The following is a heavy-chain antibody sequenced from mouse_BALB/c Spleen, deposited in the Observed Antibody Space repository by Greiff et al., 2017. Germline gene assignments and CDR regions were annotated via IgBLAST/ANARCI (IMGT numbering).Heavy chain of an antibody. CDR2: IWSGGST. CDR1: GFSLTSYG. CDR3: ARRRGNYEDAMDY. D-gene: IGHD2-1*01. Sequence: VKLMESGPGLVQPSQSLSITCTVSGFSLTSYGVHWVRQSPGKGLEWLGVIWSGGSTDYNAAFISRLSISKDNSKSQVFFKMNSLQANDTAIYYCARRRGNYEDAMDYWGQGTSVTVSS. V-gene: IGHV2-2*02. J-gene: IGHJ4*01.